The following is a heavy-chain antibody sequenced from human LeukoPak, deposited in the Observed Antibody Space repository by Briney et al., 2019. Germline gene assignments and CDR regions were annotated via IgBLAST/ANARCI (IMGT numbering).Heavy chain of an antibody. CDR2: IYHSGST. CDR1: GYSISSGYY. V-gene: IGHV4-38-2*01. J-gene: IGHJ6*03. D-gene: IGHD4-17*01. Sequence: SETVSLTCAVSGYSISSGYYWGWIRQPPGKGLEWIGSIYHSGSTYYNPSLKSRVTISVDTSKNQFSLKLSSVTAADTAVYYCASNLQTDYGLDYYYMDVWGKGTTVTVSS. CDR3: ASNLQTDYGLDYYYMDV.